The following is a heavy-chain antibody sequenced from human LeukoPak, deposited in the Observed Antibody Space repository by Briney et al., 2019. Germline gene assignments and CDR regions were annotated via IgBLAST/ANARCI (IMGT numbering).Heavy chain of an antibody. D-gene: IGHD3-9*01. J-gene: IGHJ4*02. V-gene: IGHV1-8*02. CDR2: MNPNSGNT. Sequence: ASVKVSCKASGYTFTSYGTSWVRQAPGQGLEWMGWMNPNSGNTGYAQKFQGRVTMTRNTSINTAYMELSGLISEDTAVYFCTRAGERPIRYFDYWGQGTLVTVSS. CDR3: TRAGERPIRYFDY. CDR1: GYTFTSYG.